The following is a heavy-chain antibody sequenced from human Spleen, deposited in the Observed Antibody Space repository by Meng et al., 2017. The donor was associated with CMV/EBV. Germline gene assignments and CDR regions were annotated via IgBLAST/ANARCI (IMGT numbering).Heavy chain of an antibody. D-gene: IGHD4-23*01. Sequence: GESLKISCATSGFTFSSYAMSWVRQAPGKGLEWVSTISGSSGHTYYADSVKGRFTISRDNSKNTLYLQMNSLRAADTAVYYCAKGFDYGGKSVAPIDYWGQGTLVTVSS. CDR1: GFTFSSYA. CDR3: AKGFDYGGKSVAPIDY. V-gene: IGHV3-23*01. CDR2: ISGSSGHT. J-gene: IGHJ4*02.